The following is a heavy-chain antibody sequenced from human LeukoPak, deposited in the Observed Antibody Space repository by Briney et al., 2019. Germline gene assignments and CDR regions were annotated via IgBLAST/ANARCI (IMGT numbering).Heavy chain of an antibody. CDR3: ARGGWRIYQYMDG. CDR1: GFRLNSFW. V-gene: IGHV3-7*01. Sequence: GGSLRLSCAASGFRLNSFWMNWVRQAPGKGLEWVANIKHDGSDKNYVDSVKGRLTISRDNAKNALYLQMNSLRAEDTAVYYCARGGWRIYQYMDGWGKGTKVTVSS. D-gene: IGHD5-12*01. J-gene: IGHJ6*03. CDR2: IKHDGSDK.